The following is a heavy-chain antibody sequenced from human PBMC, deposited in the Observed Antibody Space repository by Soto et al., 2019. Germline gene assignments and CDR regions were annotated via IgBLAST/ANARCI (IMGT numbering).Heavy chain of an antibody. CDR3: ARKGVMGGSYLLDY. V-gene: IGHV1-3*05. Sequence: QVQLVQSGAEEKKPGASVKVSCKASGYTFTNYGMHWVRQVPGQRHEWMGWINPANGDTKYLQKCQGRVTITTDTSASTAYMELSSSRSEDTAVYYCARKGVMGGSYLLDYWGQGALVTVSA. CDR2: INPANGDT. CDR1: GYTFTNYG. J-gene: IGHJ4*02. D-gene: IGHD3-16*02.